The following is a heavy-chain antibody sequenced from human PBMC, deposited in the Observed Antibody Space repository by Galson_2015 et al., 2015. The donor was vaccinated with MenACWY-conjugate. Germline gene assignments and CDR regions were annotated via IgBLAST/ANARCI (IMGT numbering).Heavy chain of an antibody. Sequence: ETLSLTCAVSGASISSVNWWSWVRQPPGKGLEWITEIYHSGSINYNPSLKSRVTMSVDKSKNQISLKLSSVTAADTAVYYCARAGALTYYFDYWGQGTLVSVSS. CDR3: ARAGALTYYFDY. CDR2: IYHSGSI. V-gene: IGHV4-4*02. J-gene: IGHJ4*02. CDR1: GASISSVNW.